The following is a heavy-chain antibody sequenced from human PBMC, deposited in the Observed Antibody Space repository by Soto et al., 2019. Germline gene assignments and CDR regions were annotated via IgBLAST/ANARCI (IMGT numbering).Heavy chain of an antibody. CDR3: AKDRIDHNSVWDPFDT. V-gene: IGHV3-23*01. J-gene: IGHJ3*02. D-gene: IGHD1-1*01. Sequence: GWSLRLSCAASVFTFIMYAMRWVRQAPGKGLEWVSGIGGSNDDTYYADSVKGRFTISRDNSKNTLFLQMNSLRAEDTAVYYCAKDRIDHNSVWDPFDTWGPGTMVTVSS. CDR1: VFTFIMYA. CDR2: IGGSNDDT.